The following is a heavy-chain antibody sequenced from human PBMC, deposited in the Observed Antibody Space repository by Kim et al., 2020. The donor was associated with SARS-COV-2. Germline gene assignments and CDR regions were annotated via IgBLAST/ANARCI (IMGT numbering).Heavy chain of an antibody. D-gene: IGHD3-3*01. J-gene: IGHJ4*02. Sequence: NPSLKSRLTNSVSTSKNQFSLRLTSVNAADTAVYYCARQTYDFWTGYGDSWGQGTLVTVSS. V-gene: IGHV4-39*01. CDR3: ARQTYDFWTGYGDS.